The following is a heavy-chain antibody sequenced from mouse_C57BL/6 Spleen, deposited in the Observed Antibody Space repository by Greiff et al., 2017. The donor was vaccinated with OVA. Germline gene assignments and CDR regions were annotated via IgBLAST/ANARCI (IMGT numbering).Heavy chain of an antibody. CDR2: ILPGSGST. Sequence: QVQLQQSGAELMKPGASVKLSCKATGYTFTGYWIEWVKQRPGHGLEWIGEILPGSGSTNSNEKFKGKATFTADTSSNTAYMQLSSLTTEDAAIYYGARRAGSNYYAMDYWGQGTSVTVSS. D-gene: IGHD1-1*01. V-gene: IGHV1-9*01. CDR1: GYTFTGYW. J-gene: IGHJ4*01. CDR3: ARRAGSNYYAMDY.